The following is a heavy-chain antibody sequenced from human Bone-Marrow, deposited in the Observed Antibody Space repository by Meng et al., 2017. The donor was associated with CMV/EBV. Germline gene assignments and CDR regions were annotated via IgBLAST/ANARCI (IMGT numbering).Heavy chain of an antibody. V-gene: IGHV3-30*04. J-gene: IGHJ3*02. CDR3: AKDYGRYSYAFDI. D-gene: IGHD3-10*01. Sequence: GESLKISCAASGFTFSSYAMHWVRQAPGKGLEWVAVISYDGSNKYYADSVKGRFTISRDNSKNTLYLQMNSLRAEDTAVYYCAKDYGRYSYAFDIWGQGTMVTVSS. CDR2: ISYDGSNK. CDR1: GFTFSSYA.